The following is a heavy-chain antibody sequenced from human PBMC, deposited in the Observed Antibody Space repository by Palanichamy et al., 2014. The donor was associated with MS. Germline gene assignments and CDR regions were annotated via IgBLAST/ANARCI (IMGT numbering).Heavy chain of an antibody. J-gene: IGHJ5*02. CDR1: GFTFSSYA. CDR2: ISGSGGST. V-gene: IGHV3-23*01. D-gene: IGHD2-2*01. CDR3: AKDPRVVVPAAGSSFNWFDP. Sequence: EVQLLEVWGRRWYSLGGPVRLSCAASGFTFSSYAMSWVRQAPGKGLEWVSAISGSGGSTYYADSAKGRFTISRDNSKNTLYLQMNSLRAEDTAVYYCAKDPRVVVPAAGSSFNWFDPWGQGTLVTVSS.